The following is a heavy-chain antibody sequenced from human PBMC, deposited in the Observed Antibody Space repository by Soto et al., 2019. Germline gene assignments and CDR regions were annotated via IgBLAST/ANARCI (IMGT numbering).Heavy chain of an antibody. CDR3: ARARGYSYGLSFDY. V-gene: IGHV4-59*01. CDR2: IYYSVST. Sequence: PSETLSLTCTVSGDSISAYSWSWVRQPPGKGLEWMGYIYYSVSTTYNPSLKSRVTVSVDTSKNQFSLKLSSVTAADTAVYYCARARGYSYGLSFDYWGQGTLVTVSS. J-gene: IGHJ4*02. D-gene: IGHD5-18*01. CDR1: GDSISAYS.